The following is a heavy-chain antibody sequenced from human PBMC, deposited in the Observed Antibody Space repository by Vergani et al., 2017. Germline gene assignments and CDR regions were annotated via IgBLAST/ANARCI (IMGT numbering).Heavy chain of an antibody. CDR1: GFSFSSYA. D-gene: IGHD2-8*01. J-gene: IGHJ4*02. CDR3: AKDHIVLIQGYXFDY. Sequence: VQLVESGGGVVQPGRSLRLSCAASGFSFSSYAASWVRQAPGKGVEWVSAISGSGGSTYYADSGKGRFTISSDNSRNTLYLQMNSLSAEDTAVYYCAKDHIVLIQGYXFDYWGQGTLVTGSS. V-gene: IGHV3-23*04. CDR2: ISGSGGST.